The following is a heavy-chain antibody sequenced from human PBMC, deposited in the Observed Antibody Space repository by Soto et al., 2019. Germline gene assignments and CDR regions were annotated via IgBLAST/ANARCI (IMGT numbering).Heavy chain of an antibody. CDR3: AHRLNGVAQGDYGDFDW. D-gene: IGHD2-21*01. CDR2: IYWDDDK. Sequence: QITLRESGPTLVQPTQTLTLTCTFSGFSLSTSGVGVGWIRQPPGKALEWLAFIYWDDDKRYSPSLRSRLAITKDTPKNQVVLIMTTVDPMDTAAYFSAHRLNGVAQGDYGDFDWCDKGTLFIFSA. CDR1: GFSLSTSGVG. J-gene: IGHJ4*02. V-gene: IGHV2-5*02.